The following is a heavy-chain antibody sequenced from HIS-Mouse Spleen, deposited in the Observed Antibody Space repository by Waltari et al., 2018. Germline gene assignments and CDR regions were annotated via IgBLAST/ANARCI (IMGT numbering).Heavy chain of an antibody. CDR3: AKDLGGGFDY. V-gene: IGHV3-30*18. Sequence: QVQLVESGGGVVQPGRSLRLSCAASGFTFSSYGMHWVRQAPGKGLEWVAVISYDGSNKYYADSVKGRFTISRENSKKTLYLQMNSLRAEDTAVYYCAKDLGGGFDYWGQGTLVTVSS. J-gene: IGHJ4*02. CDR1: GFTFSSYG. D-gene: IGHD3-16*01. CDR2: ISYDGSNK.